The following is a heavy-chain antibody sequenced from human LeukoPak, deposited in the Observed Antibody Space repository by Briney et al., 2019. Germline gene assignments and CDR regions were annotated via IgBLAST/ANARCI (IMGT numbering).Heavy chain of an antibody. CDR1: GDSVSSNSAI. V-gene: IGHV6-1*01. CDR3: VRDRAVTGDRAFDI. D-gene: IGHD7-27*01. J-gene: IGHJ3*02. CDR2: AYYRSKWYI. Sequence: SQTLSLTCAISGDSVSSNSAIWNWTRPSPSRGLEWLGRAYYRSKWYIDYAVSVKRRITINPDTSKNQFSLQRNSVTPEDTAIYYCVRDRAVTGDRAFDIWGQGTMLTVSS.